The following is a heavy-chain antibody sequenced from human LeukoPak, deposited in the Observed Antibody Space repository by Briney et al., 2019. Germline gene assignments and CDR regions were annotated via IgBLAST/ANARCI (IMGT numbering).Heavy chain of an antibody. D-gene: IGHD3-10*01. J-gene: IGHJ3*02. Sequence: SETLSLTCIVSGGSVSSSSYYWGWIRQPPGKGLEWIGSIYFSGSTYYNPSLKSRVTISVDTSKNQFSLKLSSVTAADTTVYYCARYESLGLEYSSGTYYNRLGAFDIWGQGTMVTVSS. V-gene: IGHV4-39*01. CDR1: GGSVSSSSYY. CDR3: ARYESLGLEYSSGTYYNRLGAFDI. CDR2: IYFSGST.